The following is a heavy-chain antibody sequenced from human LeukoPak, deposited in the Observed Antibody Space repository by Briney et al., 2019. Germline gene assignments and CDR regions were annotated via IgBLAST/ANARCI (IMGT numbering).Heavy chain of an antibody. CDR2: LSSSGSTM. CDR3: AALSGSYYDAFDI. V-gene: IGHV3-11*01. Sequence: GGSLRLSCAASGFTFSDYYMSWIRQAPGKGLEWVSYLSSSGSTMYYADSVKGRFTISRDNVKNSLYLQMNSLRAEDTAVYYCAALSGSYYDAFDIWGQGTMVTVSS. CDR1: GFTFSDYY. J-gene: IGHJ3*02. D-gene: IGHD1-26*01.